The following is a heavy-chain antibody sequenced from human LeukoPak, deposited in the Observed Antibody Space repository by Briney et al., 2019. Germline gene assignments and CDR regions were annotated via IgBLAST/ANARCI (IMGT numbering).Heavy chain of an antibody. D-gene: IGHD3-22*01. Sequence: GASVKVSCKASGGTFSSYTISWVRQAPGQGLEWRGGIIPILGIANYAQKFQGRVTITADKSTSTAYMELSSLRSEDTAVYYCARDITYYYDSSGYYHWGQGTLVTVSS. CDR2: IIPILGIA. J-gene: IGHJ5*02. CDR1: GGTFSSYT. V-gene: IGHV1-69*10. CDR3: ARDITYYYDSSGYYH.